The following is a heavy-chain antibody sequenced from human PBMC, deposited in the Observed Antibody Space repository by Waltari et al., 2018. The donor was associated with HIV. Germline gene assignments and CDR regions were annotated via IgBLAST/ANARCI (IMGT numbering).Heavy chain of an antibody. V-gene: IGHV3-7*01. CDR3: ARAMRGGGVYRVGSYFDY. CDR2: IKQNVSEK. CDR1: GFTFSSYW. Sequence: EVQLVESGGGLVQPGGSLRLSCAASGFTFSSYWMRWVSQAPGKGVEGVDNIKQNVSEKYYVDSVKGRFTISRDNAKNSLYLQMNSLRAEDTAVYYCARAMRGGGVYRVGSYFDYWGQGTLVTVSS. J-gene: IGHJ4*02. D-gene: IGHD3-16*01.